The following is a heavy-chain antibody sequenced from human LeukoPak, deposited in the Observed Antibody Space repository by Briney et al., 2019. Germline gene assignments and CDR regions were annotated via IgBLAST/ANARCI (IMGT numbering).Heavy chain of an antibody. CDR2: INHSGST. V-gene: IGHV4-34*01. Sequence: SETLSLTCAVYGGSFSGYYWSWIRQPPGKGLEWIAEINHSGSTNYNPSLKSRVTISVDTSKNQFSLKLSSVTAADTAVYYCARGGGYCSSISCHWYFDLWGRGTLVTVSS. CDR3: ARGGGYCSSISCHWYFDL. D-gene: IGHD2-2*01. CDR1: GGSFSGYY. J-gene: IGHJ2*01.